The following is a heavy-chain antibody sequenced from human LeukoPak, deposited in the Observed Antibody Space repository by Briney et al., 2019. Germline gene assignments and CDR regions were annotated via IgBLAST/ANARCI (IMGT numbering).Heavy chain of an antibody. D-gene: IGHD2-15*01. CDR1: GYTFTSYD. CDR3: ARRLGYCSDGSCYSLNY. Sequence: ASVKVSCKASGYTFTSYDINWVRQATGQGPEWMGWMNPNSGNTGYAQRFQGRVAMTRNSSISTAYMELSSLRSEDTAVYYCARRLGYCSDGSCYSLNYWGQGTLVTVSS. V-gene: IGHV1-8*01. J-gene: IGHJ4*02. CDR2: MNPNSGNT.